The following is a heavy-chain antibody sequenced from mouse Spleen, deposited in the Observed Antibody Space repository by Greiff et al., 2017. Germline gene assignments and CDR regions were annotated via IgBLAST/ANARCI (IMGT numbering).Heavy chain of an antibody. CDR1: GFTFSSYA. Sequence: VESGGGLVKPGGSLKLSCAASGFTFSSYAMSWVRQTPEKRLEWVATISSGGSYTYYPDSVKGRFTISRDNAKNTLYLQMSSLRSEDTAMYYCARRGYYGSSYDYYAMDYWGQGTSVTVSS. D-gene: IGHD1-1*01. CDR3: ARRGYYGSSYDYYAMDY. J-gene: IGHJ4*01. CDR2: ISSGGSYT. V-gene: IGHV5-9-1*01.